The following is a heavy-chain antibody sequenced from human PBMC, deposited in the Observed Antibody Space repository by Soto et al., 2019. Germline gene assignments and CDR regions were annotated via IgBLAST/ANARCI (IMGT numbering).Heavy chain of an antibody. J-gene: IGHJ4*02. Sequence: GALIVSGVAAGGWFSDHTMTCVRQAPGKGLDWVPTISTSSSNIFYAAAVRGRFTVSRENANSSLYLQMDNLRAEDTAVYFCARGLSGVPVAAGLDYWRQGDLFTVSS. V-gene: IGHV3-21*01. CDR1: GGWFSDHT. D-gene: IGHD3-10*01. CDR2: ISTSSSNI. CDR3: ARGLSGVPVAAGLDY.